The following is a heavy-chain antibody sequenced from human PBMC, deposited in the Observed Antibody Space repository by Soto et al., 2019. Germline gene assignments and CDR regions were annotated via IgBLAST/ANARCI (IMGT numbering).Heavy chain of an antibody. Sequence: SETLSLTCNVSGGPISGDYYWTWIRQPPGKGLEWIGYIFYSGSTYYNPSLKSRVTMSVDTSKNQFSLRLSSVTAADTAVYYCARDNIVSKGYGMDVWGQGTTVTVS. J-gene: IGHJ6*02. V-gene: IGHV4-30-4*01. D-gene: IGHD5-12*01. CDR1: GGPISGDYY. CDR2: IFYSGST. CDR3: ARDNIVSKGYGMDV.